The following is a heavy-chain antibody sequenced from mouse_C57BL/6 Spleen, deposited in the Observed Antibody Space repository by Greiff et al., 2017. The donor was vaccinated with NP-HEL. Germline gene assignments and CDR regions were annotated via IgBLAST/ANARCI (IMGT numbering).Heavy chain of an antibody. J-gene: IGHJ1*03. CDR2: ISYDGSN. CDR1: GYSITSGYY. Sequence: EVQLQESGPGLVKPSQSLSLTCSVTGYSITSGYYWNWIRQFPGNKLEWMGYISYDGSNNYNPSLKNRISITRDTSKNHFFLKLNSVTTEDTATYYCARTVLRDWWYFDVWGTGTTVTVSS. V-gene: IGHV3-6*01. D-gene: IGHD1-1*01. CDR3: ARTVLRDWWYFDV.